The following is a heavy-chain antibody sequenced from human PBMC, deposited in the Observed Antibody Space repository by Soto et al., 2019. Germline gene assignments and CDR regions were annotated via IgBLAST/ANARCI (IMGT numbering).Heavy chain of an antibody. V-gene: IGHV3-23*01. Sequence: EVQLLESGGGLVQPGGSPRLSCAASGFTFSSYAMSWVRQAPGKGLEWVSAISGSGGCTYYADSVKGRFSISRDNSKNTLYLQMNSLRADDTAVYYCAKDRYYYGSGSYWVCDYWGQGTLVTVSS. CDR1: GFTFSSYA. CDR2: ISGSGGCT. CDR3: AKDRYYYGSGSYWVCDY. D-gene: IGHD3-10*01. J-gene: IGHJ4*02.